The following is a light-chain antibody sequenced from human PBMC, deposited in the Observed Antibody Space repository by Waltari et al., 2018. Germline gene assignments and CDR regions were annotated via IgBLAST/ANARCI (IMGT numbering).Light chain of an antibody. Sequence: CRASQSVSSNSLVWYQQKPGQTPRLLSYGASSRATGIPERFSGSGSGTDFTLTISSLEPEDFAMYYCQQYDSAVLTFGGGTKVEIK. V-gene: IGKV3-20*01. CDR3: QQYDSAVLT. CDR1: QSVSSNS. CDR2: GAS. J-gene: IGKJ4*01.